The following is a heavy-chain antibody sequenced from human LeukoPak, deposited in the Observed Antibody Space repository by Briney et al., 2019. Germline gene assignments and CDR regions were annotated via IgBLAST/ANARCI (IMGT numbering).Heavy chain of an antibody. CDR1: GFTFSSYW. CDR3: AKHVLRFLEWLYPNYYYYGMDV. D-gene: IGHD3-3*01. V-gene: IGHV3-7*01. J-gene: IGHJ6*02. CDR2: IKQDGSEK. Sequence: GGSLRLSCAASGFTFSSYWMSWVRQAPGKGLEWVANIKQDGSEKYYVDSVKGRFTISRDNAKNSLYLQMNSLRAEGTAVYYCAKHVLRFLEWLYPNYYYYGMDVWGQGTTVTVSS.